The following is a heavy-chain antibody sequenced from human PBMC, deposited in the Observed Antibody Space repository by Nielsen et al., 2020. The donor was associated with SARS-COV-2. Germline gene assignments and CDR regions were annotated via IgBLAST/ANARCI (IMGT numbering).Heavy chain of an antibody. Sequence: GGSLRLSCAASGFTFSGSAMHWVRQASGKGLEWVGRIRSKANSYATAYAASVKGRFTISRDDSKNTAYLQMNSLKTEDTAVYYCTRGAMRVAAVSHFDYWGQETLVTVSS. CDR1: GFTFSGSA. CDR2: IRSKANSYAT. CDR3: TRGAMRVAAVSHFDY. J-gene: IGHJ4*02. D-gene: IGHD2-2*01. V-gene: IGHV3-73*01.